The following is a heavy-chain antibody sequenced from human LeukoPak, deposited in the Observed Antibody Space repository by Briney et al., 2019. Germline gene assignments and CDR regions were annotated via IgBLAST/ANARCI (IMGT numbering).Heavy chain of an antibody. J-gene: IGHJ4*02. D-gene: IGHD3-22*01. Sequence: SETLSLTCTVSGGSISSGGYYWSWIRQHPGKGLEWIGYIYYSRSTYYNPSLKSRVTISVDTSKNQFSLKLSSVTAADTAVYYCARQSPYYYDSSGFFDYWGQGTLVTVSS. CDR1: GGSISSGGYY. CDR3: ARQSPYYYDSSGFFDY. V-gene: IGHV4-31*03. CDR2: IYYSRST.